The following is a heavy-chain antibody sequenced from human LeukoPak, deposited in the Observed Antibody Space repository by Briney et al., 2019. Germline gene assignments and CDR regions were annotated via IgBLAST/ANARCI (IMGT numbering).Heavy chain of an antibody. CDR1: GDSVSSNSAA. V-gene: IGHV6-1*01. D-gene: IGHD6-13*01. J-gene: IGHJ6*03. CDR3: AGERKAAAAGYYYYYMDV. CDR2: TYYRSKWYN. Sequence: SQTLSLTCAISGDSVSSNSAAWNWIRQSPSRGREWLGRTYYRSKWYNDYAVSVKSRITINPDTSKNQFSLQLNSVTPEDTAVYYCAGERKAAAAGYYYYYMDVWGKGTTVTVSS.